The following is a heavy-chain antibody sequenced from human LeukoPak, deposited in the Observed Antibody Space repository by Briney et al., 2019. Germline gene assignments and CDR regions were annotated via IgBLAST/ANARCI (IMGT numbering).Heavy chain of an antibody. V-gene: IGHV4-4*07. CDR2: IYTSGST. CDR1: GGSISSYY. Sequence: SETLSLTCIVSGGSISSYYWSWIRQPAGKGLEWIGRIYTSGSTNYNPSLKSRVTMSVDTSKNQFSLKLSSVTAADTAVYYCARYFSQWLGNYYYYYMDVWGKGTTVTVSS. J-gene: IGHJ6*03. CDR3: ARYFSQWLGNYYYYYMDV. D-gene: IGHD6-19*01.